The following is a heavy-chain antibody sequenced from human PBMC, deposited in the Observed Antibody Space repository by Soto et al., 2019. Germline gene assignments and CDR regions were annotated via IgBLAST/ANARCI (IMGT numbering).Heavy chain of an antibody. J-gene: IGHJ4*01. D-gene: IGHD7-27*01. CDR3: VRGHWGFDF. CDR1: GFIFSDFY. CDR2: SGSKANSYTT. V-gene: IGHV3-72*01. Sequence: EVQLVESGGGLVQPGGSLRLSCAVSGFIFSDFYMDWVRQAPGKGLEWIARSGSKANSYTTVYAASVQGRFTISRDASKNSRYLQMNSLKTEDTAVYYCVRGHWGFDFWGHGTLVTVSS.